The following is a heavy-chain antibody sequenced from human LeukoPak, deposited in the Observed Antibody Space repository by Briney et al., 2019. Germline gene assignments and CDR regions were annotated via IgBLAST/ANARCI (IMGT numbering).Heavy chain of an antibody. CDR3: AKDRGIQQYSSSPSDL. V-gene: IGHV3-23*01. J-gene: IGHJ2*01. CDR2: ISGRGGST. CDR1: GFTFSSYA. D-gene: IGHD6-13*01. Sequence: GGSLRLSCAASGFTFSSYAMSWVRQAPEKGLEWVSTISGRGGSTYYADSVKGRFTISRDNSKNALYLQMNSLRAEDTAVYYCAKDRGIQQYSSSPSDLWGRGTLVTVSS.